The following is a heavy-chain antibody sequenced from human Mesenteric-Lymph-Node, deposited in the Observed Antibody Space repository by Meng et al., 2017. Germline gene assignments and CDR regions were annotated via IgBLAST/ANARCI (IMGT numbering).Heavy chain of an antibody. D-gene: IGHD2-15*01. Sequence: LRLSCTVSSSGNYHWSWIRQPAGKGLEWIGRVYTSGSPDYNPSLKSRVTISVDTSKNQFSLKLSSVTAADTAVYYCAREGWSCSGGSCYSGYLDYWGQGTLVTVSS. CDR3: AREGWSCSGGSCYSGYLDY. CDR1: SSGNYH. J-gene: IGHJ4*02. V-gene: IGHV4-61*02. CDR2: VYTSGSP.